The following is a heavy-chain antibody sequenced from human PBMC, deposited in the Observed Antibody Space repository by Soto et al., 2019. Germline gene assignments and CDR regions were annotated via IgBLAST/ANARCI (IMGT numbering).Heavy chain of an antibody. J-gene: IGHJ5*02. CDR3: AREDGCSSTSCYSNWFDP. V-gene: IGHV7-4-1*01. Sequence: ASVKVSCKASGYTFTSYAMNWVRQAPGQGLERMGWINTNTGNPTYAQGFTGRFVFSLDTSVSTAYLQICSLKAEDTAVYYCAREDGCSSTSCYSNWFDPWGQGTLVTVSS. CDR1: GYTFTSYA. CDR2: INTNTGNP. D-gene: IGHD2-2*01.